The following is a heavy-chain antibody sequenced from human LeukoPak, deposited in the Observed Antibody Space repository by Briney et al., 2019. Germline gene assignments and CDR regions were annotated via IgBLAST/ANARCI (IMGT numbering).Heavy chain of an antibody. CDR1: GFPFSSYG. CDR3: AKAYCSSTRCSSDLYFQH. D-gene: IGHD2-2*01. V-gene: IGHV3-30*02. J-gene: IGHJ1*01. Sequence: GGSLRLSXAASGFPFSSYGMHWVRQAPGKGLEWVTFIRYDGSNKYYADSVKGRFTISRDNSKNTLYLQMNSLRAEDTAVYYCAKAYCSSTRCSSDLYFQHWGQGTLVTVSS. CDR2: IRYDGSNK.